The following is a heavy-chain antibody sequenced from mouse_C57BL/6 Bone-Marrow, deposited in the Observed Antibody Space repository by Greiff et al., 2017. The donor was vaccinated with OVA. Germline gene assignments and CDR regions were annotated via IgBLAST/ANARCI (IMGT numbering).Heavy chain of an antibody. CDR3: ARHENYYGSSLYYFDY. Sequence: EVKLMESGGDLVKPGGSLKLSCAASGFTFSSYGMSWVRQTPDKRLEWVATISSGGSYTYYPDSVKGRFTISRDNAKNTLYLQMSSLKSEDTAMYYCARHENYYGSSLYYFDYWGQGTTLTVSS. V-gene: IGHV5-6*01. CDR2: ISSGGSYT. J-gene: IGHJ2*01. D-gene: IGHD1-1*01. CDR1: GFTFSSYG.